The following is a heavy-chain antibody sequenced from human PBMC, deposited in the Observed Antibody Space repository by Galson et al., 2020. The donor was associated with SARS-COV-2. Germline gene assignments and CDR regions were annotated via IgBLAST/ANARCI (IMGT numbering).Heavy chain of an antibody. D-gene: IGHD2-8*01. CDR3: ARDTGGGVYYGMDV. J-gene: IGHJ6*02. V-gene: IGHV4-34*01. CDR1: GGSFSGYY. CDR2: INHSGST. Sequence: SETLSLTCAVYGGSFSGYYWSWIRQPPGKGLEWIGEINHSGSTNYNPSLKSRVTILVDTSKNQFSLKLSSVTAADTAVYYCARDTGGGVYYGMDVWGQGTTVTVSS.